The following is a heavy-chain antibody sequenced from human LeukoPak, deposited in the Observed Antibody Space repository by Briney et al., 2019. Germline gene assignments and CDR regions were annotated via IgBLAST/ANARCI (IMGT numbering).Heavy chain of an antibody. D-gene: IGHD3-16*01. CDR2: ISYDGSNK. V-gene: IGHV3-30-3*01. J-gene: IGHJ4*02. Sequence: PGGSLRLSCAASGFTFSSYAMHWVRQAPGKGLEWVAVISYDGSNKYYADSVKGRFTISRDNSKNTLYLQMNGLRAEDTAVYYCARLGGSPFDYWGQGTLVTVSS. CDR3: ARLGGSPFDY. CDR1: GFTFSSYA.